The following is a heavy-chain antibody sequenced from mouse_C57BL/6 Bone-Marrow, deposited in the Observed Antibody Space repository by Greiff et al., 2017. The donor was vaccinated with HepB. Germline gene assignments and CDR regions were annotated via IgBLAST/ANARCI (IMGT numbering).Heavy chain of an antibody. V-gene: IGHV3-6*01. J-gene: IGHJ1*03. CDR1: GYSITSGYY. D-gene: IGHD1-1*01. CDR3: AKEGDFITTVPWYFDV. CDR2: ISYDGSN. Sequence: EVKVEESGPGLVKPSQSLSLTCSVTGYSITSGYYWNWIRQFPGNKLEWMGYISYDGSNNYNPSLKNRISITRDTSKNQFFLKLNSVTTEDTATYYCAKEGDFITTVPWYFDVWGTGTTVTVSS.